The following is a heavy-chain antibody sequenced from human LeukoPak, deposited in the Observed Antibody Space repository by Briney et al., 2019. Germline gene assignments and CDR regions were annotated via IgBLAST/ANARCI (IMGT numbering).Heavy chain of an antibody. J-gene: IGHJ4*02. CDR3: ARALTVRWELLAFDY. V-gene: IGHV4-30-2*01. CDR1: GGSISSGGYS. D-gene: IGHD1-26*01. CDR2: IYHSGST. Sequence: PSETLSLTCAVSGGSISSGGYSWSWIRQPPGKGLEWIVYIYHSGSTYYNPSLKSRVTISVDRSKTQFSLKLSSVTAADTAVYYCARALTVRWELLAFDYWGQGTLVTVSS.